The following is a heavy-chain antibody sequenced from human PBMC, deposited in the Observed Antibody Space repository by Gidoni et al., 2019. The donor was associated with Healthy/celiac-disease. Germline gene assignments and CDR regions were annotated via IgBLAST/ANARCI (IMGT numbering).Heavy chain of an antibody. Sequence: EVQLLESGEGLVQPGGSLRLACAASGFTFSSYAMSCVRQAPGKGLEWVSTIRGSGSSTYYAYSVKGRFTISRDNSKNTLYLQMNSLRAEDTAVYYCAKWRTTVTTDEGYWGQGTLVTVSS. CDR2: IRGSGSST. D-gene: IGHD4-17*01. V-gene: IGHV3-23*01. CDR3: AKWRTTVTTDEGY. J-gene: IGHJ4*02. CDR1: GFTFSSYA.